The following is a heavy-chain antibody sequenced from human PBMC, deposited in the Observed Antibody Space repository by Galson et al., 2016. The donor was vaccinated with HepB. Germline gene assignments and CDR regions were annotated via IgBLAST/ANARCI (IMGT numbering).Heavy chain of an antibody. J-gene: IGHJ4*02. CDR1: GFTFTSYS. V-gene: IGHV3-48*02. Sequence: SLRLSCAASGFTFTSYSMNWVRQVPGKGLEWVSYIGSSPGTVYYTDSVKGRFTISRDTAKNSLYLQMNSLSDEDTAVYYCARDPLGYSYALVRYFDYWGQGTLVTVSS. CDR3: ARDPLGYSYALVRYFDY. CDR2: IGSSPGTV. D-gene: IGHD5-18*01.